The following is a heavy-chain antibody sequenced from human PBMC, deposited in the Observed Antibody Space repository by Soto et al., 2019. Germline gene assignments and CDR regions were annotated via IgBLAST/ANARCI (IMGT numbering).Heavy chain of an antibody. CDR3: ARGAAGYDFWSGYYVWP. D-gene: IGHD3-3*01. J-gene: IGHJ5*02. Sequence: QVQLVQSGAEVKKPGASVKVSCKASGYTFTSYDINWVRQATGQGLEWMGWMNPNSGNTGYAQKFQGRVTMTRNTSRSTADMELSSLRSEDTAVYYCARGAAGYDFWSGYYVWPWCQGTLVTVSS. V-gene: IGHV1-8*01. CDR1: GYTFTSYD. CDR2: MNPNSGNT.